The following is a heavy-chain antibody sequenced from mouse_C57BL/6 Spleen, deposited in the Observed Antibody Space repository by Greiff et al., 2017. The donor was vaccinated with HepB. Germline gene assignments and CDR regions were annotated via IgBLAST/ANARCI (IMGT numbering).Heavy chain of an antibody. CDR3: ARRSGTLDY. CDR2: IDPGSGNT. V-gene: IGHV1-76*01. J-gene: IGHJ2*01. D-gene: IGHD4-1*01. CDR1: GYTFTDYY. Sequence: QVQLKESGAELVRPGASVKLSCKASGYTFTDYYINWVKQRPGQGLEWIARIDPGSGNTYYNEKFKGKATLTADQSSTTAYMQLSSLTSEDSAVYFCARRSGTLDYWGQGTTLTVSS.